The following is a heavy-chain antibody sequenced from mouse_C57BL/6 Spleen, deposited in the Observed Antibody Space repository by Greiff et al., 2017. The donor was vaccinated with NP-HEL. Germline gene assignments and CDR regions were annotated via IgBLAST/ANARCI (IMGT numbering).Heavy chain of an antibody. V-gene: IGHV1-4*01. CDR1: GYTFTSYT. CDR3: ARSDYTLAD. D-gene: IGHD2-12*01. CDR2: INPSSGYT. J-gene: IGHJ3*01. Sequence: VQLVESGAELARPGASVKMSCKASGYTFTSYTMHWVKQRPGQGLEWIGYINPSSGYTKYNQKFKDKATLTADKSSSTAYMQLSSLTSEDSAVYYCARSDYTLADWGQGTLVTVSA.